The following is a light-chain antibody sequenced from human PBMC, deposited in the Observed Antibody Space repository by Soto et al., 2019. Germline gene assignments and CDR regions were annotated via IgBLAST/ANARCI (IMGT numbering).Light chain of an antibody. CDR1: QSVTQNF. CDR3: QQFVSSPLT. J-gene: IGKJ4*01. CDR2: GAS. Sequence: EIVLTQSPGTLSLSPGERATLSCRASQSVTQNFLAWYQQRPGQSPRLLIYGASNTAAGIQDRFSGSGSGTDFSLTISRLEPEDFAVYYCQQFVSSPLTFGGGTKVEIK. V-gene: IGKV3-20*01.